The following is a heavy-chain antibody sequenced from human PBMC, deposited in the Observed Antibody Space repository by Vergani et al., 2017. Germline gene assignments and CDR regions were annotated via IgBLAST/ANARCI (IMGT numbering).Heavy chain of an antibody. Sequence: QVQLVESGGGVVQPGRSLRLSCAASGFTFSSYGMHWVRQAPGKGLEWVAVIWYDGSNKYYADSVKGRFTISRDNSKNTLYLQMNSLRAEDTAVYYCARASWTVTDPSTTYYFDYWGQGTLVTVSS. D-gene: IGHD4-17*01. CDR2: IWYDGSNK. J-gene: IGHJ4*02. CDR1: GFTFSSYG. V-gene: IGHV3-33*01. CDR3: ARASWTVTDPSTTYYFDY.